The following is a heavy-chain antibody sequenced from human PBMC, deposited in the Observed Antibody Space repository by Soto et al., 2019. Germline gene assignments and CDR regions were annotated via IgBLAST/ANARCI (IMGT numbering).Heavy chain of an antibody. CDR1: GYTFTSYY. CDR3: ARALCGGSCYAYNWFDP. CDR2: INPSGGST. Sequence: ASVKVSCKASGYTFTSYYMHWVRQAPGQGLEWMGIINPSGGSTSYAQKLQGRVTMTRDTSTSTVYMELSSLRSEDTAVYYCARALCGGSCYAYNWFDPWGQGTLVTVSS. J-gene: IGHJ5*02. D-gene: IGHD2-15*01. V-gene: IGHV1-46*01.